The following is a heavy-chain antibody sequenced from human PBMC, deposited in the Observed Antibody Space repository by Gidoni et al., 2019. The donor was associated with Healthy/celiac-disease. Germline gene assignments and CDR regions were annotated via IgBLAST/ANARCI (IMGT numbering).Heavy chain of an antibody. CDR3: ASWYLDAFDI. Sequence: VQLVESGGGGVQPGRSLRLSCPASGFTFSSYAMHWVRQAPGKGLEWVAVISYDGSNKYYADSVKGRFTISRDNSKNTLYLQMNSLRAEDTAVYYCASWYLDAFDIWGQGTMVTVSS. J-gene: IGHJ3*02. CDR1: GFTFSSYA. V-gene: IGHV3-30-3*01. D-gene: IGHD1-20*01. CDR2: ISYDGSNK.